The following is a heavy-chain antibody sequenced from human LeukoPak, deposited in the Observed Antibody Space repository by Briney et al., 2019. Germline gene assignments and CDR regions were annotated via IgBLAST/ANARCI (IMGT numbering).Heavy chain of an antibody. CDR1: DYSFTNYW. CDR3: ARRGYYDSSGYYFDY. Sequence: GESLKISCKGSDYSFTNYWIGWVRQMPGKGLEWMGIIYPGDSDTRYSPSFQGQVTISADKSISTAYLQWSSLKASDTAMYYCARRGYYDSSGYYFDYWGQGTLVTVSS. CDR2: IYPGDSDT. D-gene: IGHD3-22*01. V-gene: IGHV5-51*01. J-gene: IGHJ4*02.